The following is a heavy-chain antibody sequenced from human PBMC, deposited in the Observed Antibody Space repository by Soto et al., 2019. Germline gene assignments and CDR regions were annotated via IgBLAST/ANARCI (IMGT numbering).Heavy chain of an antibody. J-gene: IGHJ6*03. D-gene: IGHD6-6*01. V-gene: IGHV1-8*01. CDR3: ARAYSSSPLYYYYYMDV. CDR2: MNPNSGNT. CDR1: GYTFTSYD. Sequence: SVKVSCKASGYTFTSYDINWVRQATGQGLEWMGWMNPNSGNTGYAQKFQGRVTMTRNTSISTAYMELSSLRSEDTAVYYCARAYSSSPLYYYYYMDVWGKGTTVTVSS.